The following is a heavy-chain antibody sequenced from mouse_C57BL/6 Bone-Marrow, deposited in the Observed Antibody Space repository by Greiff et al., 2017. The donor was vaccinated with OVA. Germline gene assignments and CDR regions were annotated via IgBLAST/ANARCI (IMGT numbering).Heavy chain of an antibody. CDR2: ISSGGDYI. V-gene: IGHV5-9-1*02. CDR3: TRDPDYSNIFAY. D-gene: IGHD2-5*01. J-gene: IGHJ3*01. CDR1: GFTFSSYA. Sequence: EVQGVESGEGLVKPGGSLKLSCAASGFTFSSYAMSWVRQTPEKRLEWVAYISSGGDYIYYADTVKGRFTISRDNARNTLYLQMSSLKSEDTAMYYCTRDPDYSNIFAYWGQGTLVTVSA.